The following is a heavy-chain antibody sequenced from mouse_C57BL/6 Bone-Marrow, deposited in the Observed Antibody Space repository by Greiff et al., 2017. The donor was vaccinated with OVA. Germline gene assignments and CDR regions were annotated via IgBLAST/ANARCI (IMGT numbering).Heavy chain of an antibody. J-gene: IGHJ2*01. CDR1: GYSITSGYD. D-gene: IGHD2-3*01. CDR2: ISYSGST. V-gene: IGHV3-1*01. Sequence: EVQLKESGPGMVKPSQSLSLTCTVTGYSITSGYDWHWIRHFPGNKLEWMGYISYSGSTNYNPSLKSRISITHDTSKNHFFLKLNSVTTEDTATYYCAREGYDGYFYFDYWGQGTTLTVSS. CDR3: AREGYDGYFYFDY.